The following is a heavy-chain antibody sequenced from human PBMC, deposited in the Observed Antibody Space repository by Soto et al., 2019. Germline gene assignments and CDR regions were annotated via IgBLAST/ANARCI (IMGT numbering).Heavy chain of an antibody. D-gene: IGHD1-7*01. CDR3: ARRGNSDY. J-gene: IGHJ4*02. Sequence: QLQLQESGPGLVKPSETLSLTCTVSGDSIGSSDFYWGWIRQPPGRGLEWIGDFYSGGSTYYNPSLKSRVAISVDTSKNQFSLTLSSVTAADTAVYFCARRGNSDYWGQGTRVTVSS. V-gene: IGHV4-39*01. CDR2: FYSGGST. CDR1: GDSIGSSDFY.